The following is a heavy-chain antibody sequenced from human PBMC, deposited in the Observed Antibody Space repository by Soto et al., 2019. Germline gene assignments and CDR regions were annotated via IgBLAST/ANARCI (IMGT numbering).Heavy chain of an antibody. Sequence: SGGTPVKHTQTITLTWTGSGFSLTTSGGSVGWIRQPPGKALEWLALIYWDDDKRYSPSLKSRLTITKDTSKNQVVLTMTKMDTADTATYFCAQRTRPVTWSFDPRGTGLLITVCS. CDR2: IYWDDDK. D-gene: IGHD4-17*01. CDR1: GFSLTTSGGS. CDR3: AQRTRPVTWSFDP. J-gene: IGHJ5*02. V-gene: IGHV2-5*02.